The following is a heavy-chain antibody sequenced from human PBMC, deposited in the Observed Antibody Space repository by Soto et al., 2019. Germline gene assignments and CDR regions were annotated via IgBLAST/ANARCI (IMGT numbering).Heavy chain of an antibody. CDR1: GFTVSSYG. CDR2: ISGSGGST. J-gene: IGHJ4*02. V-gene: IGHV3-23*01. CDR3: AKTGPGSSYGYYFDS. D-gene: IGHD5-18*01. Sequence: LRLSCAASGFTVSSYGMSWVRQAPGEGLEWVSGISGSGGSTYYADSVKGRFTISRDNSKNTLYLQMYSLRAEDTAVYYCAKTGPGSSYGYYFDSWGQGTLVTVSS.